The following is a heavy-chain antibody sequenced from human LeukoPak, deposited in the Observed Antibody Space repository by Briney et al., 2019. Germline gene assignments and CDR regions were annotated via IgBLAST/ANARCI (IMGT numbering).Heavy chain of an antibody. D-gene: IGHD3-22*01. Sequence: GGSLRLSCAASGFTFSSYGMHWVRQAPGKGLEWVAVISYDGSNKYYADSVKGRFTISRDNSKNTLYLQMNSLRAEDTAVHYCAKDYSESSGYYYYGMDVWGQGTTVTVSS. CDR2: ISYDGSNK. J-gene: IGHJ6*02. CDR1: GFTFSSYG. V-gene: IGHV3-30*18. CDR3: AKDYSESSGYYYYGMDV.